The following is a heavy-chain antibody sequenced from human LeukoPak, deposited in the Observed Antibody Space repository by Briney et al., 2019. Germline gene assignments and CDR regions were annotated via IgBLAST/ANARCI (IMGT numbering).Heavy chain of an antibody. Sequence: GGSLRLSCAASGFTFSSYSMNWVRQAPGKGLEWVSSISSSSSYIYYADSVKGRFTISRDNAKNSLYLQMNSLRAEDTAVYYCARGRNDHRFDYWGQGTWSPSPQ. CDR1: GFTFSSYS. J-gene: IGHJ4*02. CDR3: ARGRNDHRFDY. D-gene: IGHD1-14*01. CDR2: ISSSSSYI. V-gene: IGHV3-21*01.